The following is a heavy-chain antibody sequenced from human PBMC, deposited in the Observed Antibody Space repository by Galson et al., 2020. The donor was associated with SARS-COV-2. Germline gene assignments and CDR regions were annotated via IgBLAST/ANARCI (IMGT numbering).Heavy chain of an antibody. CDR1: GFSLSTSGMC. V-gene: IGHV2-70*11. J-gene: IGHJ6*02. CDR2: IDWDDDK. CDR3: ARIPRNCYYYGMGV. Sequence: ESGPTLVKPTQTLTLTCTFSGFSLSTSGMCVSWIRQPPGKALEWLARIDWDDDKYYSTSLKTRLTISKDTSKNQVVLTMTNMDPVDTATYYRARIPRNCYYYGMGVWGRGTKVTVSS.